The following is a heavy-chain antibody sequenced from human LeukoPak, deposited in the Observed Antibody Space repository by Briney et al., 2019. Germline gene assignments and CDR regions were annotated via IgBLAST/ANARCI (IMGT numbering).Heavy chain of an antibody. V-gene: IGHV3-64D*06. CDR3: VRGYSFGPYGMDV. CDR1: GFTFSSYA. Sequence: GGSLRLSCSASGFTFSSYAMHWVRQAPGKGLEYVSGISNNGGSTYYADSVKGRFTISRDNSKNTLYLQMSSLRAEDTAVYFCVRGYSFGPYGMDVWGQGTTVTVSS. CDR2: ISNNGGST. J-gene: IGHJ6*02. D-gene: IGHD2-15*01.